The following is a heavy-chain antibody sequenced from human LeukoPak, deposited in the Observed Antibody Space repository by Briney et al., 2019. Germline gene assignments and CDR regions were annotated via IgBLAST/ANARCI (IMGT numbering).Heavy chain of an antibody. V-gene: IGHV3-23*01. J-gene: IGHJ5*02. CDR1: GFTFTSDA. D-gene: IGHD6-19*01. CDR2: TVSRGTT. Sequence: GGSLRLSCVASGFTFTSDAMNWVRQAPGKGLEWVSSTVSRGTTQYADSVKGRFTVSRDTSKNTLYLQMDSLRADDTAVYYCAKCSTSAYTTGWCNWIDPWGQGTLVTVSS. CDR3: AKCSTSAYTTGWCNWIDP.